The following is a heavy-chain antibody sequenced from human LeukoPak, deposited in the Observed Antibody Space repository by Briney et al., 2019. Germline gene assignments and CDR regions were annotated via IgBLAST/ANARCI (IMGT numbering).Heavy chain of an antibody. CDR1: GFTFSSYA. D-gene: IGHD6-19*01. CDR2: ISGSGGST. J-gene: IGHJ4*02. V-gene: IGHV3-23*01. CDR3: AKRLAVDYYYFDY. Sequence: GGSLRLSCAASGFTFSSYAMSWVRQAPGKGLEWVSAISGSGGSTYYADSVKGRFTISRDNSKDTLYLQMNSLRAEDTAVYYCAKRLAVDYYYFDYWGQGTLVTVSS.